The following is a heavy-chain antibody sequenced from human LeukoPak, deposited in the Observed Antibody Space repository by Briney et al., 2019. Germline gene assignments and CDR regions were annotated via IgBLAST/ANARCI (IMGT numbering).Heavy chain of an antibody. Sequence: ASVKVSCKASGYTFTSYAIHWVRQAPGQRLQWMGWINAGTDKTKYSQKFQGRVTIARDTSASTVYMELSSLRSEDTAVYYCARAPPWELLGWAPFDYWAREPWSPSPQ. J-gene: IGHJ4*02. CDR2: INAGTDKT. V-gene: IGHV1-3*01. D-gene: IGHD1-26*01. CDR1: GYTFTSYA. CDR3: ARAPPWELLGWAPFDY.